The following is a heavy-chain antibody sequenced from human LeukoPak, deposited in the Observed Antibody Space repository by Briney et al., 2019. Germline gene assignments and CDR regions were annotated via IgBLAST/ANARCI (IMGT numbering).Heavy chain of an antibody. Sequence: SETLSLTCTVSGYSISSGHYWGWIRQPPGKGLEWIGSIYHSGSTYYNPSLKSRVTISVDTSKNQFSLKLSSVTAADTAVYYCARVPFWGFALYFDYWGQGTLVTVSS. D-gene: IGHD7-27*01. CDR3: ARVPFWGFALYFDY. CDR1: GYSISSGHY. V-gene: IGHV4-38-2*02. CDR2: IYHSGST. J-gene: IGHJ4*02.